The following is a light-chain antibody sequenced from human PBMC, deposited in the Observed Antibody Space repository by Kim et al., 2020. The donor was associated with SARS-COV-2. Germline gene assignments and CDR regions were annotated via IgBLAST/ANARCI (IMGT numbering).Light chain of an antibody. Sequence: ETDTRSCMASHMLRPTTLDGYQRKSSQAPKRLIYGTSGRAAGVPVRVSASGSGTEFTLTITRLEPEDFAVFYCQQYTETPWTFGQGTKVGIK. J-gene: IGKJ1*01. V-gene: IGKV3-20*01. CDR3: QQYTETPWT. CDR1: HMLRPTT. CDR2: GTS.